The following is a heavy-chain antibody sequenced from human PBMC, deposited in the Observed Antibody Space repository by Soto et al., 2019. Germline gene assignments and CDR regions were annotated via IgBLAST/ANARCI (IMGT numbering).Heavy chain of an antibody. V-gene: IGHV3-23*01. CDR1: GFTFSSYA. CDR3: AKDLSFCSSTSCYSNPVYF. Sequence: PGGSLRLSCAASGFTFSSYAMSWVRQAPGKGLEWVSAISGSGGSTYYADSVKGRFTISRDNSKNTLYLQMNSLRAEDTAVYYCAKDLSFCSSTSCYSNPVYFWGQGSLVPVSS. D-gene: IGHD2-2*01. CDR2: ISGSGGST. J-gene: IGHJ4*02.